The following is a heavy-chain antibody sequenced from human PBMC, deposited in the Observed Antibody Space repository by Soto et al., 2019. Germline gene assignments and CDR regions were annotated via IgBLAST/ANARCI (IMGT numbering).Heavy chain of an antibody. CDR1: GYSFTSYW. CDR2: IDPSDSYT. V-gene: IGHV5-10-1*01. D-gene: IGHD7-27*01. J-gene: IGHJ4*02. CDR3: ARHRAGDYYFDY. Sequence: EVQLVQSGAEVKKPGESLRISCKGSGYSFTSYWISWVRQMPGTGLEWMGRIDPSDSYTNYSPSFQGHVTISADKSISTAYLQWSSLKASDTAMYYCARHRAGDYYFDYWGQGTLVTVSS.